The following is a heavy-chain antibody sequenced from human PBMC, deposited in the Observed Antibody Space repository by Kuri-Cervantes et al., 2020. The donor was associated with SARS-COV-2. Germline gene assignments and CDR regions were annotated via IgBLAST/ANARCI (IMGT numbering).Heavy chain of an antibody. CDR2: IRYDGSNK. CDR3: ARGDGSGCDY. Sequence: GESLKISCAASGFTFSSYAMSWVRQAPGKGLEWVAFIRYDGSNKYYADSVKGRFTISRDNSKNTLYLQMNSLRAEDTAVYYCARGDGSGCDYWGQGTLVTVSS. J-gene: IGHJ4*02. D-gene: IGHD3-3*01. V-gene: IGHV3-30*02. CDR1: GFTFSSYA.